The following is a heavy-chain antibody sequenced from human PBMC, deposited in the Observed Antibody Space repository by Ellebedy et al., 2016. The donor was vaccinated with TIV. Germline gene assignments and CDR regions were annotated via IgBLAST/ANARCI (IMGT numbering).Heavy chain of an antibody. Sequence: AASVKVSCKASGYSFGSYGISWVRQAPGQGLEWMGWINTNNGNTNYAEKGQGRVTMTRDSSTNTAYLELRSLRSDDTAVYYCARDPERGATVAGFDSWGQGTLVTVSS. CDR1: GYSFGSYG. D-gene: IGHD4-23*01. J-gene: IGHJ4*02. CDR3: ARDPERGATVAGFDS. V-gene: IGHV1-18*01. CDR2: INTNNGNT.